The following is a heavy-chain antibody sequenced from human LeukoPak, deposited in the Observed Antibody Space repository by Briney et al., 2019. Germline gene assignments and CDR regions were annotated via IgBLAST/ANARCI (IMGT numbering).Heavy chain of an antibody. D-gene: IGHD6-13*01. CDR3: AKDSAYSSGWYYFDP. Sequence: GGSLRLSRAASGFTFSSYAMNWVRQAPGKGLEWVSGISGSGGSTYYADSVKGRFTISRDNSKNTLYLQMNSLRAEDTAVYYCAKDSAYSSGWYYFDPWGQGILVTVSS. J-gene: IGHJ4*02. CDR1: GFTFSSYA. CDR2: ISGSGGST. V-gene: IGHV3-23*01.